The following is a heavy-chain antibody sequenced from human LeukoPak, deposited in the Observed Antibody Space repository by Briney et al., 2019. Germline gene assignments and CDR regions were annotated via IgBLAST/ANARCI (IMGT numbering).Heavy chain of an antibody. CDR3: VGDPQSNWYFDL. J-gene: IGHJ2*01. V-gene: IGHV3-74*01. CDR2: INTDGTST. CDR1: GFTFSNYW. Sequence: GGSLRLSCAASGFTFSNYWMHWVRQAPGKGLVWVSLINTDGTSTTYADSVKGRFTISRDNAKNTLSLQMNSLRGEDTAVYYCVGDPQSNWYFDLWGRGTRVTVSS.